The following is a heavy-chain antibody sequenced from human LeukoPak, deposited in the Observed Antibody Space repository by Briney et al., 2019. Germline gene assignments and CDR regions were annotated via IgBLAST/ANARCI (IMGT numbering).Heavy chain of an antibody. Sequence: GSLVLSCAASGFTFSSYSMNWVRQAPGKGLEWVSSISSSSSYIYYADSVKGRFTISRDNAKNSLYLQMNSLRAEDTAVYYCAREGPRGNSQFDYWGQGTLVTVSS. V-gene: IGHV3-21*01. D-gene: IGHD2/OR15-2a*01. CDR1: GFTFSSYS. CDR2: ISSSSSYI. J-gene: IGHJ4*02. CDR3: AREGPRGNSQFDY.